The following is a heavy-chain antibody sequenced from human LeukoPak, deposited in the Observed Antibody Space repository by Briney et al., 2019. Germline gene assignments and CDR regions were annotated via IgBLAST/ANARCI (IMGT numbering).Heavy chain of an antibody. V-gene: IGHV3-48*01. J-gene: IGHJ4*02. CDR1: GFTFSSYS. CDR3: AKDSVNDFWSGYFPFDY. D-gene: IGHD3-3*01. CDR2: ISSSSSTI. Sequence: GGSLRLSCAASGFTFSSYSMNWVRQAPGKGLEWVSYISSSSSTIYYADSVKGRFTISRDNSKNTLYLQMNSLRAEDTAVYYCAKDSVNDFWSGYFPFDYWGQGTLVTVSS.